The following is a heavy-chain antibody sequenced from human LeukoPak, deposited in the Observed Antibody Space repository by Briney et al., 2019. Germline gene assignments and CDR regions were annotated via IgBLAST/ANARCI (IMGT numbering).Heavy chain of an antibody. J-gene: IGHJ4*02. CDR2: ISGSGGST. CDR1: GFTFSSNA. Sequence: GGSLRLSCAASGFTFSSNAMSWVRQAPGKGLEWVSAISGSGGSTYYADSVKGRFTISRDNSKNTLYLQMNSLRAEDTAVYYCAKGDYDFWSGYYCYFDYWGQGTLVTVSS. V-gene: IGHV3-23*01. D-gene: IGHD3-3*01. CDR3: AKGDYDFWSGYYCYFDY.